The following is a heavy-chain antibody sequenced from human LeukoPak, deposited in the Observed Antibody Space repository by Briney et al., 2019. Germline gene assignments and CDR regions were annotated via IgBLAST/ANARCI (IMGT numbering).Heavy chain of an antibody. Sequence: PSETLSLTCTVSGGSISSYYWSWIRQPPGKGLEWIGYIYYSGSTNYNPSLKSRVTISVDTSKNQFSLKLSSVTAADTAVYYCARDRGLFLEWFRHPYGMDVWGQGTTVTVSS. CDR3: ARDRGLFLEWFRHPYGMDV. D-gene: IGHD3-3*01. V-gene: IGHV4-59*01. J-gene: IGHJ6*02. CDR1: GGSISSYY. CDR2: IYYSGST.